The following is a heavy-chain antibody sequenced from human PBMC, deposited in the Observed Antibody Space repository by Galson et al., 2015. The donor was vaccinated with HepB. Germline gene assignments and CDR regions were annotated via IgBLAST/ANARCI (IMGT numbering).Heavy chain of an antibody. CDR1: GFTVSSNY. Sequence: SLRLSCAASGFTVSSNYMSWVRQAPGKGLEWVSVIYSGGSTYYADSVKGRFTISRDNSKNTLYLQMNSLRAEDTAVYYCAREDRYSYGYGATYYFDYWGQGTLVTVSS. CDR3: AREDRYSYGYGATYYFDY. CDR2: IYSGGST. J-gene: IGHJ4*02. V-gene: IGHV3-66*02. D-gene: IGHD5-18*01.